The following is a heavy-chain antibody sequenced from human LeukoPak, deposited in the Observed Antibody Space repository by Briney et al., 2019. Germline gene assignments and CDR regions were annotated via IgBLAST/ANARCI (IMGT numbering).Heavy chain of an antibody. D-gene: IGHD3-3*01. V-gene: IGHV5-51*01. Sequence: GESLKISCKGSGYSFTSYWIGWVRQMPGKGLEWMGIIYPDDSDTRYSPSFQGQVTISADKSISTAYLQWSSLKASDTAMYYCARSRDVLRSRHYYYYGMDVWGQGTTVTVSS. CDR2: IYPDDSDT. CDR3: ARSRDVLRSRHYYYYGMDV. J-gene: IGHJ6*02. CDR1: GYSFTSYW.